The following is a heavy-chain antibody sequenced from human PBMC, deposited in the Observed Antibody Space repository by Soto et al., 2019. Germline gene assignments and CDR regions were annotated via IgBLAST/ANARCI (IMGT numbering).Heavy chain of an antibody. Sequence: QVQLQESGPGLVKPSETLSLTCTVSGGSISRYYWSWIRQPPGKGLEWIGYIYYSGSTNYTPSLKSRVTISVDTSKNQFSLKLSSVTAADTAVYYCARFNWYFDLWGRGTLVTVSS. CDR1: GGSISRYY. J-gene: IGHJ2*01. CDR3: ARFNWYFDL. CDR2: IYYSGST. V-gene: IGHV4-59*08.